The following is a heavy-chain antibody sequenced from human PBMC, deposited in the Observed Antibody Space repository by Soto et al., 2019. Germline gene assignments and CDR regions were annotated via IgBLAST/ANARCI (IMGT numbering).Heavy chain of an antibody. J-gene: IGHJ6*02. CDR2: ISYDGSNK. V-gene: IGHV3-30*04. D-gene: IGHD6-13*01. CDR3: AKVWYSSSWYDLYYYGMDV. CDR1: GFTFSGYA. Sequence: GGSLSLSCSASGFTFSGYAMHWVRQAPGKALQYVSVISYDGSNKYYADSVKGRFTISRDNSKNTLYLQMNSLRAEDTAVYYCAKVWYSSSWYDLYYYGMDVWGQGTTVTVSS.